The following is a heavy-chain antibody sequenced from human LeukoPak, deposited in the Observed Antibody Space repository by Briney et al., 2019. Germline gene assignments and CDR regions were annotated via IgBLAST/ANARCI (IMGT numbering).Heavy chain of an antibody. CDR1: GFTFSSYA. D-gene: IGHD1-14*01. CDR3: ARRPGN. Sequence: GGSLRLSCAASGFTFSSYAMSWVRQAPGKGLEWVSAISGSGGSTYYADSVKGRFTISRDSSKNTLFLQMNDLTVEDTARYYCARRPGNWGQGILVTVSS. J-gene: IGHJ4*02. CDR2: ISGSGGST. V-gene: IGHV3-23*01.